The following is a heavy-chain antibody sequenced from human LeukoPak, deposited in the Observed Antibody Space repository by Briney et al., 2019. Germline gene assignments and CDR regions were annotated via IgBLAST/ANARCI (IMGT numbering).Heavy chain of an antibody. Sequence: PGGSLRLSCAASGFTFSSYWMNWARQAPGKGLEWVASINHNGNVNYYVDSVKGRFTISRDNAKNSLYLQMNSLRAEDTAVYYCRGEYDSSGYYFDYWGQGTLVTVSS. CDR1: GFTFSSYW. CDR3: RGEYDSSGYYFDY. D-gene: IGHD3-22*01. CDR2: INHNGNVN. V-gene: IGHV3-7*04. J-gene: IGHJ4*02.